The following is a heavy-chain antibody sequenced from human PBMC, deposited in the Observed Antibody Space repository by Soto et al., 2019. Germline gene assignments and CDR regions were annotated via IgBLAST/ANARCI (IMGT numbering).Heavy chain of an antibody. CDR2: IYCSGST. J-gene: IGHJ4*02. CDR3: ARQYYFGPGSYYNRAFDF. Sequence: SETLSLTWTVSGGSISRYYWSWIRQPPGKGLEWIGYIYCSGSTNYNPSLKSRVTISVDTAKNQFSLKLSSVTAADTAVYYCARQYYFGPGSYYNRAFDFWGQGTLVTVSS. CDR1: GGSISRYY. D-gene: IGHD3-10*01. V-gene: IGHV4-59*08.